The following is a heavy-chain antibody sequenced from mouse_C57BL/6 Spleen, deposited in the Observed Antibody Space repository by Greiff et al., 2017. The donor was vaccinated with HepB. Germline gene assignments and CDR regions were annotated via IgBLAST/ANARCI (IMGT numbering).Heavy chain of an antibody. D-gene: IGHD1-1*01. Sequence: EVQLQQSGPGLVKPSQSLSLTCSVTGYSITSGYYWNWIRQFPGNKLEWMGYISYDGSNNYNPSLKNRISITRDTSKNQFFLKLNSVTTEDTATYYCATYGRLFDYWGQGTTLTVSS. CDR3: ATYGRLFDY. CDR2: ISYDGSN. V-gene: IGHV3-6*01. CDR1: GYSITSGYY. J-gene: IGHJ2*01.